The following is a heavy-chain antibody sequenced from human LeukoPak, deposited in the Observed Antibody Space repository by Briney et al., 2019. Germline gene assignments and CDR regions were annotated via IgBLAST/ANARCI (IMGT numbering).Heavy chain of an antibody. CDR3: AKGFRGAVAGTAYFDY. Sequence: GGSLRLSCAASGFTFSSYGMHWVRQAPGKGLEXXXXXSYDGSNKYYADSVKGRFTISRDNSKDTLYLQMNSLRAEDTAVYYCAKGFRGAVAGTAYFDYWGQGTLVTVSS. CDR2: XSYDGSNK. CDR1: GFTFSSYG. D-gene: IGHD6-19*01. J-gene: IGHJ4*02. V-gene: IGHV3-30*18.